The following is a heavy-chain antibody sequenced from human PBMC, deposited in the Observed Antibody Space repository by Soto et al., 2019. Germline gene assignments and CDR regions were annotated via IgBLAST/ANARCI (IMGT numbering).Heavy chain of an antibody. CDR3: ARDHHRYSGSDDVDY. CDR1: GFTFSDYY. D-gene: IGHD5-12*01. CDR2: ISSSSSYT. V-gene: IGHV3-11*05. Sequence: QVQLVESGGGLVKPGGSLRLSCAASGFTFSDYYMSWIRQAPGKGLEWVSYISSSSSYTTYADSVKGRFTISRDNAKNSLYRQMNSLRAEDTAVYYCARDHHRYSGSDDVDYWGQGTLVTVSS. J-gene: IGHJ4*02.